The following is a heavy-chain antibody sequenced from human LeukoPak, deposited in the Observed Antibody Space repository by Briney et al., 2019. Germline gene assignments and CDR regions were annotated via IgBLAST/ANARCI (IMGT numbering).Heavy chain of an antibody. CDR2: IYYSGST. V-gene: IGHV4-39*01. D-gene: IGHD1-26*01. CDR3: ARHEYSGSYYGLSWFDP. Sequence: TSETLSLTCTVSGGSISSSGYDWGWIRQPPGKGLGWIASIYYSGSTYYNPSLKSRVTISVDTSKNQLSLKLSSLTAADTAVYYCARHEYSGSYYGLSWFDPWGQGTLVTVSS. J-gene: IGHJ5*02. CDR1: GGSISSSGYD.